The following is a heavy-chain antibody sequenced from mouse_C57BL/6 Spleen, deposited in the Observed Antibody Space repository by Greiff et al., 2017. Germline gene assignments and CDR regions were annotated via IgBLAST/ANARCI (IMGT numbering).Heavy chain of an antibody. CDR3: ARANWDGFAD. Sequence: QVQLQQPGAELVKPGASVKLSCKASGYTFTSYWMQWVKQRPGQGLEWIGEIDPSDSYTNYNQKFKGKATLTVDTSSSTAYMQLSSLTSEDSAVYYCARANWDGFADWGQGTLVTVSA. CDR1: GYTFTSYW. J-gene: IGHJ3*01. D-gene: IGHD4-1*01. V-gene: IGHV1-50*01. CDR2: IDPSDSYT.